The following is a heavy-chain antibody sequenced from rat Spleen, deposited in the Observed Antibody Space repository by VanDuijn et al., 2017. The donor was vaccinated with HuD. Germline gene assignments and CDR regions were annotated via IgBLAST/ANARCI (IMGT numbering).Heavy chain of an antibody. Sequence: EVQLVESGGGLVQPGRSMKFSCAVSGFTFSNYDMAWVRQAPTKGLEWVASISYDGSRTHYRDSVKGRFNIARDNAKSTPFLQMDSLRSEDTATYYCTTAYYRAPFDYWGQGVMVTVSS. CDR1: GFTFSNYD. CDR3: TTAYYRAPFDY. V-gene: IGHV5-20*01. J-gene: IGHJ2*01. CDR2: ISYDGSRT. D-gene: IGHD1-1*01.